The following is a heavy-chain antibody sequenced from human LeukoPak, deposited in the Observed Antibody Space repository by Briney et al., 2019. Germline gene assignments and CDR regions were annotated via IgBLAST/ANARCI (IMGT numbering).Heavy chain of an antibody. CDR1: GGSISSSNW. D-gene: IGHD6-13*01. CDR2: IYHSGST. CDR3: ARECVAAAGTLDYYYYMDV. Sequence: SGTLSLTCAVSGGSISSSNWWSWVRQPPGKGLEWIGEIYHSGSTNYNPSLKSRVTISVDKSKNQFSLKLSSVTAADTAVYYCARECVAAAGTLDYYYYMDVWGKGTTVTVSS. V-gene: IGHV4-4*02. J-gene: IGHJ6*03.